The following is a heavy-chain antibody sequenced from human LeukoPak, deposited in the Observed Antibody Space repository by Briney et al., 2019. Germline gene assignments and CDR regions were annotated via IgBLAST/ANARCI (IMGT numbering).Heavy chain of an antibody. D-gene: IGHD3-22*01. CDR1: GFTFSSYG. CDR2: IRYDGSNK. V-gene: IGHV3-30*02. Sequence: GGSLRLSCAASGFTFSSYGMHWVRQAPGKGLEWVAFIRYDGSNKYYADSVKGRFTISRDNSNNTLYLEMNSLRPEDTAVYYCAKALSGRAGGYFDSSGTHWGQGTLVTVSS. CDR3: AKALSGRAGGYFDSSGTH. J-gene: IGHJ4*02.